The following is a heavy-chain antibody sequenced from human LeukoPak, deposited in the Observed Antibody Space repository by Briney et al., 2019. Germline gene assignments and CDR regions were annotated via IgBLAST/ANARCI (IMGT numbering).Heavy chain of an antibody. J-gene: IGHJ4*02. CDR3: ARHEYSSSTNFDY. D-gene: IGHD6-13*01. CDR1: GGSISSYY. Sequence: SETLSLTCTVSGGSISSYYWSWIRQPPGKGLEWIGYIYYGGSTNYNPSLKSRVTISVDTSKNQFSLKLSSVTAADTAVYYCARHEYSSSTNFDYWGQGTLVTVSS. CDR2: IYYGGST. V-gene: IGHV4-59*08.